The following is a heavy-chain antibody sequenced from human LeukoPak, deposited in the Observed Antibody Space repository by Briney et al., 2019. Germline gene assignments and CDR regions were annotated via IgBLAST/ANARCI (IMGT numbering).Heavy chain of an antibody. CDR1: GGSISSYY. CDR3: ARHVHGANDP. J-gene: IGHJ5*02. V-gene: IGHV4-59*08. D-gene: IGHD4/OR15-4a*01. Sequence: SETLSLTCTVSGGSISSYYWSWIRQPPGKGLEWIGYIYYSGSTNYNPSLKSRVTISVDTSRNQFSLKLSSVTAADTAVYYCARHVHGANDPWGQGTLVTVSS. CDR2: IYYSGST.